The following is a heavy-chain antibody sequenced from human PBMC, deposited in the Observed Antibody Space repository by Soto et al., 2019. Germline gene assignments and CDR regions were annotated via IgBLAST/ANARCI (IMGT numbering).Heavy chain of an antibody. V-gene: IGHV6-1*01. CDR1: GDSVSSNSAA. J-gene: IGHJ6*02. D-gene: IGHD6-19*01. CDR2: TYYRSKWYN. CDR3: ARTKPGYSSGWYQVPYYYGMDV. Sequence: SQTLSLTCAISGDSVSSNSAAWNWIRQSPSRGLEWLGRTYYRSKWYNDYAVSVKSRITINPDTSKNQFSLQLNSVTPEDTAVYYCARTKPGYSSGWYQVPYYYGMDVWGQGTTVTVSS.